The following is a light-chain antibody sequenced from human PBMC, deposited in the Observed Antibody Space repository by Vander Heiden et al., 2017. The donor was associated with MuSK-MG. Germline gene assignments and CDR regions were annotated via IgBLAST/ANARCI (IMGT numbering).Light chain of an antibody. J-gene: IGKJ4*01. CDR2: SAS. CDR1: QSVSSN. Sequence: EILMTQSPATLSVSPGERATLSCRASQSVSSNLAWYQQRPGQAPRLLIYSASTRATGTPARFSGSGSGTEFTLTISSLQSEDFAVYYCQQDNNCPITFGGGTKVXIK. CDR3: QQDNNCPIT. V-gene: IGKV3-15*01.